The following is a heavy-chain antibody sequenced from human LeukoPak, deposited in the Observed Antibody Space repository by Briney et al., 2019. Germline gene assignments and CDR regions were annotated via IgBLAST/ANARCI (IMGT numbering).Heavy chain of an antibody. J-gene: IGHJ4*02. CDR1: GFTFSSYG. Sequence: PGGSLRLSCAASGFTFSSYGMHWVRQAPGKGLEWVAFIRYDGSNKYYADSVKGRFTISRDNSKNTLYLQMNGLRAEDTAVYYCAEDMVGYGDLFDYWGQGTLVTVSS. CDR2: IRYDGSNK. D-gene: IGHD4-17*01. CDR3: AEDMVGYGDLFDY. V-gene: IGHV3-30*02.